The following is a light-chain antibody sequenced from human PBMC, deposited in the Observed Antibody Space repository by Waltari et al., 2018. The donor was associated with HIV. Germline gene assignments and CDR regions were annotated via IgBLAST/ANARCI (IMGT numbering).Light chain of an antibody. V-gene: IGLV1-44*01. CDR1: SPNIGSNA. J-gene: IGLJ2*01. CDR3: ETWDDSLTAVV. Sequence: QYVLTQPPSASGTPGQRVTISCSGGSPNIGSNAVNWYQQFPGTTPTLLIYSDDQRPAGVPDRFSGSKSAASASLAISGVQSEDEANYYCETWDDSLTAVVFGGGTQLTV. CDR2: SDD.